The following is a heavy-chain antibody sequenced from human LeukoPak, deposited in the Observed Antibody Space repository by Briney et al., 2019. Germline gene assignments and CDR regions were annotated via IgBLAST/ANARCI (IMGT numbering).Heavy chain of an antibody. CDR1: GFTFSNYA. Sequence: GGSLRLSCAGSGFTFSNYAMSWVRQAPGKGLEWVSSPSRSGATFYADSVKGRFTISRDVSTNTLYLQMDNLRAEDTALYYCTSTQGIFGVLHYWGQGTLVTVSS. CDR3: TSTQGIFGVLHY. CDR2: PSRSGAT. V-gene: IGHV3-23*01. J-gene: IGHJ4*02. D-gene: IGHD3-3*01.